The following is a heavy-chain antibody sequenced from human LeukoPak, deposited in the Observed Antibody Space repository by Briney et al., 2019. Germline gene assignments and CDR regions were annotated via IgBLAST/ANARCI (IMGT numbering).Heavy chain of an antibody. CDR2: IYYSGST. V-gene: IGHV4-59*01. D-gene: IGHD3-22*01. Sequence: SETLSLTCTVSGGSISSYYWSWIRQPPGKGLEWIGHIYYSGSTNYNPSLKSRVTISVDTSKNQFSLNLSSVTAADTAVYFCATIGSGYYFGAFDIWGQGTMVTVSS. J-gene: IGHJ3*02. CDR1: GGSISSYY. CDR3: ATIGSGYYFGAFDI.